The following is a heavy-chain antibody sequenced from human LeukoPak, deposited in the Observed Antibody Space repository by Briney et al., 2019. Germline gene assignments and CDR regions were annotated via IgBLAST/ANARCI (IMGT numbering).Heavy chain of an antibody. V-gene: IGHV3-21*01. CDR1: GFTFSSYS. CDR2: ISSTSSYI. CDR3: AREGYYYGLDV. Sequence: PGGSLRLSCATSGFTFSSYSMNWVRQAPGKGLEWVSSISSTSSYIYYADSVKGRFTVSRDNAKNSLYLHVNSLRAEDTAVYYCAREGYYYGLDVWGQGTTVTVSS. J-gene: IGHJ6*02.